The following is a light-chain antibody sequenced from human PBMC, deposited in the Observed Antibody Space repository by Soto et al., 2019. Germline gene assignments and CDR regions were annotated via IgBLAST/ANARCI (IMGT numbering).Light chain of an antibody. Sequence: DIVMTQSPLSLPVTPGEPASISCRSSQSLLHSNGYNYLDWYLQKPGQSPQLLIYLGSNRASGVPDRFSGSGSGTDSTLKISRVEAEDVGVYYCMQALQTPYTFGQGTKLEIE. CDR1: QSLLHSNGYNY. J-gene: IGKJ2*01. V-gene: IGKV2-28*01. CDR2: LGS. CDR3: MQALQTPYT.